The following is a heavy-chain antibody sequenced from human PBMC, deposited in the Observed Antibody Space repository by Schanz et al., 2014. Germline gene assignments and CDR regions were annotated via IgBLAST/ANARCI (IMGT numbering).Heavy chain of an antibody. CDR3: AKDLPSDYYIAY. D-gene: IGHD3-22*01. CDR2: IRYNGINE. CDR1: GFTFSNYG. Sequence: QVQLVESGGRVVQPGGSLRLSCAAPGFTFSNYGLHWVRQAPGKGLEWVAFIRYNGINEYYADSVKGRFTISRDNSKNTLYLQMNSLRAEDTAVYYCAKDLPSDYYIAYWGQGTLVTVSS. J-gene: IGHJ4*02. V-gene: IGHV3-30*02.